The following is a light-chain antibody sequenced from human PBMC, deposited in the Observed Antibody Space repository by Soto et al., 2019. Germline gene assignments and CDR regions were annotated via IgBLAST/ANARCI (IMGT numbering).Light chain of an antibody. CDR3: LQHSTYPWT. Sequence: DIQMTQSPSSLSASVGDRVTITCRASQDIRNDFSWYQQKPGRAPKRLIYAASALQSGFPSRFSGDGSGTEFTLTISSLQSEDFATYYCLQHSTYPWTFGPGTKVDLK. CDR1: QDIRND. V-gene: IGKV1-17*01. CDR2: AAS. J-gene: IGKJ1*01.